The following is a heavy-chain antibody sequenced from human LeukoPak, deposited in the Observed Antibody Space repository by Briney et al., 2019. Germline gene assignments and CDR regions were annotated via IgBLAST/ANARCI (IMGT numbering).Heavy chain of an antibody. Sequence: SETLSLTCTVSGASISSHYWSWIRQSPGKGLEWIGYISYSGITNYNPSLESRVTISVDTSKNHFSLRLSSVTAADTAVYYCASRAHCSGGSCYGNWFDPWGQGTLVTVSS. D-gene: IGHD2-15*01. V-gene: IGHV4-59*11. CDR2: ISYSGIT. J-gene: IGHJ5*02. CDR3: ASRAHCSGGSCYGNWFDP. CDR1: GASISSHY.